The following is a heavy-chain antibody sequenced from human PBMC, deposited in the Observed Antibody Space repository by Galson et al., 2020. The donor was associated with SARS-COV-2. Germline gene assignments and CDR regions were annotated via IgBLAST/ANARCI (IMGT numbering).Heavy chain of an antibody. V-gene: IGHV4-31*03. Sequence: SETLSLTCTVSGGSISSGGYYWSWIRQHPGKGLEWIGYIYYSGSTYYNPSLKSRVTISVDTSKNQFSLKLSSVTAADTAMYYCARLTTVKPGYYFDYWGQGTLVTVSS. CDR1: GGSISSGGYY. J-gene: IGHJ4*02. D-gene: IGHD4-17*01. CDR2: IYYSGST. CDR3: ARLTTVKPGYYFDY.